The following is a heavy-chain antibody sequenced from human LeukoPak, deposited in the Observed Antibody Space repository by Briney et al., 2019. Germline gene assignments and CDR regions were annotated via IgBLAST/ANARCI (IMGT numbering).Heavy chain of an antibody. CDR3: ARDLHYDSSGYYYGIAFDI. CDR1: GGSISSYY. V-gene: IGHV4-59*01. D-gene: IGHD3-22*01. CDR2: IYYSGST. J-gene: IGHJ3*02. Sequence: PSETLSLTCTVSGGSISSYYWSWIRQPPGKGLEWIVYIYYSGSTKYNPSLKSRVTISVDTSKNQFSLKLSSVTAADTAVYYCARDLHYDSSGYYYGIAFDIWGEGTMVTVSS.